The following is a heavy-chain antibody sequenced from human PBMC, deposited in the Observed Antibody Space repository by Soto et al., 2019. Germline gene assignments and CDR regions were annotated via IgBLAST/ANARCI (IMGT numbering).Heavy chain of an antibody. CDR1: GFTFSSYW. J-gene: IGHJ4*02. Sequence: GGSLRLSCAASGFTFSSYWMSWVRQAPGKGLEWVANIKQDGSEKYYVDSVKGRFTISRDNAKNSLYLQMNSLRAEDTAVYYCARVGQNCSSTSCYNFDYWGQGTLVTVSS. CDR2: IKQDGSEK. CDR3: ARVGQNCSSTSCYNFDY. V-gene: IGHV3-7*01. D-gene: IGHD2-2*02.